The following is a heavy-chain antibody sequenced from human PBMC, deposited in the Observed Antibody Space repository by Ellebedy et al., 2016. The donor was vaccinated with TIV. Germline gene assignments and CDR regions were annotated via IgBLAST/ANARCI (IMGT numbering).Heavy chain of an antibody. CDR1: GGILSKYA. V-gene: IGHV1-69*10. CDR2: IIPILGIT. CDR3: TRDGDSSGWYGRFYY. D-gene: IGHD6-19*01. J-gene: IGHJ4*02. Sequence: AASVKVSCKGSGGILSKYAINWVRQAPGQGLEWLGGIIPILGITNYAQKFQGRVTITADKSTSAAYMELSSLKSEDTAIYYCTRDGDSSGWYGRFYYWGQGTLVTVSS.